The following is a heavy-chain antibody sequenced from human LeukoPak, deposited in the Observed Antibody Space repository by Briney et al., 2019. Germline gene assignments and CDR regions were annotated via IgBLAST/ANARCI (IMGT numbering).Heavy chain of an antibody. Sequence: GGSLRLSCAASGFIFSNSAMNWVRQAPGKGLEWVSSISTNSHYVYYADSVKGRFTISRDNTKNSLFLQMNSLRAEDTAVYYCARPVSSSWNDAFDIWGLGTMVTVSS. CDR2: ISTNSHYV. CDR3: ARPVSSSWNDAFDI. CDR1: GFIFSNSA. D-gene: IGHD6-13*01. J-gene: IGHJ3*02. V-gene: IGHV3-21*01.